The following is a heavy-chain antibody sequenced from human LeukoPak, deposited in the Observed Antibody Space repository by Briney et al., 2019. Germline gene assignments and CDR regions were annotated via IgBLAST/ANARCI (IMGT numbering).Heavy chain of an antibody. D-gene: IGHD2-2*01. CDR2: INPNSGGT. V-gene: IGHV1-2*02. CDR3: AREVVVVPTAIVVPYFDY. Sequence: GASVKVSCKASGYTFTGYYMHWVRQAPGQGLEWMGWINPNSGGTNYAQKFQGRVTMTRDTSISTVYMELSRLRSDDSAVYYCAREVVVVPTAIVVPYFDYWGQGTLVTVSS. J-gene: IGHJ4*02. CDR1: GYTFTGYY.